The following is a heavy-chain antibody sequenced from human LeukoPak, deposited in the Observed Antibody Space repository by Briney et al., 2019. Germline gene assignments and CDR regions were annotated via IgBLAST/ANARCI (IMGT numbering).Heavy chain of an antibody. CDR3: ASSDVDTAMVWFYFDY. CDR1: GFTFSSYS. CDR2: ISSSSSYI. D-gene: IGHD5-18*01. V-gene: IGHV3-21*04. J-gene: IGHJ4*02. Sequence: GGSLRLSCAASGFTFSSYSMNWVRQAPGKGLEWVSSISSSSSYIYYADSVKGRFTISRDNAKNSLYLQMNSLRAEDTAVYYCASSDVDTAMVWFYFDYWGQGTLVTVSS.